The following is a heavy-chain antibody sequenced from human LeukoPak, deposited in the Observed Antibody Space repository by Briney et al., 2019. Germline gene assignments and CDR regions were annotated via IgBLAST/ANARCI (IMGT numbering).Heavy chain of an antibody. J-gene: IGHJ4*02. V-gene: IGHV3-23*01. D-gene: IGHD3-3*01. CDR3: AKQYDFWSGPDY. CDR2: ISGGGGST. CDR1: GFTFSTYA. Sequence: PGGSLRLSCAASGFTFSTYAMSWVRQAPGKGLEWVSGISGGGGSTYYADSVKGRFTNSRDNSKNTLYLQMNSLRVEDTAVYYCAKQYDFWSGPDYWGQGTLVTVSS.